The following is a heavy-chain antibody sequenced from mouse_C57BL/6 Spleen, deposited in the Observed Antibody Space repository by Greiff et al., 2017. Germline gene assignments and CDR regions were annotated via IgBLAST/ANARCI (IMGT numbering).Heavy chain of an antibody. V-gene: IGHV2-5*01. D-gene: IGHD4-1*01. CDR3: AKGETGTGPLAY. CDR1: GFSLTSYG. CDR2: IWRGGST. J-gene: IGHJ3*01. Sequence: QVQLQQSGPGLVQPSQSLSITCTVSGFSLTSYGVHWVRQSPGKGLEWLGVIWRGGSTDYNAAFMSRLSITKDNSKSQVFFKLNSMQADDTAIYYCAKGETGTGPLAYWGQGTLVTVSA.